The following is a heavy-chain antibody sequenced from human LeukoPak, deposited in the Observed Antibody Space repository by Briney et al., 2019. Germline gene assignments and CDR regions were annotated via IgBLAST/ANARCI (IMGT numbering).Heavy chain of an antibody. CDR1: GGSISSYY. J-gene: IGHJ4*02. CDR3: ARAPPAPDYDFWSGPFDY. V-gene: IGHV4-59*01. D-gene: IGHD3-3*01. CDR2: IYYSGST. Sequence: SETLSLTCTVSGGSISSYYWSWIRRPPGKGLEWIGYIYYSGSTNYNPSLKSRVTISVDTSKNQFSLKLSSVTAADTAVYYCARAPPAPDYDFWSGPFDYWGQGTLVTVSS.